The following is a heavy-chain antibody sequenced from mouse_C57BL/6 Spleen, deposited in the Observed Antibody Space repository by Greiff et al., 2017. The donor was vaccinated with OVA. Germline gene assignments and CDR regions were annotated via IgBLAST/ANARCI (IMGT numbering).Heavy chain of an antibody. Sequence: EVQLKESGPELVKPGASVKMSCKASGYTFTDYNMHWVKQSHGKSLEWIGYINPNNGGTSYNQKFKGKATLTVNKSSSTAYMELRSLTSEDSAVYYCARGQLVTTVVGTDYFDYWGQGTTLTVSS. D-gene: IGHD1-1*01. V-gene: IGHV1-22*01. J-gene: IGHJ2*01. CDR2: INPNNGGT. CDR3: ARGQLVTTVVGTDYFDY. CDR1: GYTFTDYN.